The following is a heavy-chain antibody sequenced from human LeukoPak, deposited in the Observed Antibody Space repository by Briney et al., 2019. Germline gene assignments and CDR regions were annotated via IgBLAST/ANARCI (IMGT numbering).Heavy chain of an antibody. CDR1: GFTFSSYW. CDR3: AKEWGSGTYFDY. CDR2: INSDGSST. J-gene: IGHJ4*02. D-gene: IGHD3-10*01. V-gene: IGHV3-74*01. Sequence: GGSLRLSCAASGFTFSSYWMHWVRQAPGKGLVWVSRINSDGSSTSYADSVKGRFTISRDNAKNTLYLQINSLRAEDTAVYYCAKEWGSGTYFDYWGQGTLVTVSS.